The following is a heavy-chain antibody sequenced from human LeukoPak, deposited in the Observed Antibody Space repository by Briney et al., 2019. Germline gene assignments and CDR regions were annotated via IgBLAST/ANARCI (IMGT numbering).Heavy chain of an antibody. CDR3: ATRTTLITMVRGAMGYDAFDI. CDR1: GFTFSSYG. Sequence: GGSLRLSCAASGFTFSSYGMHWVRQAPGKGLEWVSAISGSGGSTYYADSVKGRFTISRDNSKNTLYLQMNSLRAEDTAVYYCATRTTLITMVRGAMGYDAFDIWGQGTMVTVSS. V-gene: IGHV3-23*01. CDR2: ISGSGGST. D-gene: IGHD3-10*01. J-gene: IGHJ3*02.